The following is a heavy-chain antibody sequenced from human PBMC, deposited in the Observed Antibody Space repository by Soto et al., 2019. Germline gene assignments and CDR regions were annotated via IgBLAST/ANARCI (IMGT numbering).Heavy chain of an antibody. CDR3: AHTVGLVVVTSEDEYFQH. V-gene: IGHV2-5*02. Sequence: LTRTFSGFSLSTSGVGVGWIRQPPGKALEWLAVIYWDDDKGYSPSMKNRLTITKDTSKNQVVLTMTNMDPVDTATYYCAHTVGLVVVTSEDEYFQHWGQGTQVTVSS. D-gene: IGHD2-15*01. CDR2: IYWDDDK. J-gene: IGHJ1*01. CDR1: GFSLSTSGVG.